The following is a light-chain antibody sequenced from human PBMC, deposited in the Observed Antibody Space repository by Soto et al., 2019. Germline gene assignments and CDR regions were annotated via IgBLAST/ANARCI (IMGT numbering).Light chain of an antibody. CDR2: AAS. CDR1: QSISSY. J-gene: IGKJ2*01. V-gene: IGKV1-39*01. CDR3: QQYGSSPLYT. Sequence: DIQMTQSPSSLSASVGDRVTITCRASQSISSYLNWYQQKPGKAPKFLIYAASSLQSGVPSRFSGSGSGTDFTLTISSLQPEDFAVYYCQQYGSSPLYTFGQGTKLEIK.